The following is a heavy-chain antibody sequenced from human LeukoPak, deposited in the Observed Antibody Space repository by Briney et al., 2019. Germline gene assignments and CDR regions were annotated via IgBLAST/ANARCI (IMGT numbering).Heavy chain of an antibody. CDR3: ARCSGGNNPYDY. D-gene: IGHD4-23*01. V-gene: IGHV4-61*08. Sequence: SETLSLTCTVSGDPISSHSDYKWTWIRQPPGKGLEWIGYSYHIGSTNYNPSLKSRVTISVDTSKNQFSLKLTSVTAADTAVYYCARCSGGNNPYDYWGQGTLVVVSS. CDR1: GDPISSHSDY. J-gene: IGHJ4*02. CDR2: SYHIGST.